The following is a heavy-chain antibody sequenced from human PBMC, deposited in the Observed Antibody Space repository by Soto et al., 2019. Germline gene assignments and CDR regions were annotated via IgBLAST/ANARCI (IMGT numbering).Heavy chain of an antibody. V-gene: IGHV1-46*01. D-gene: IGHD1-26*01. J-gene: IGHJ6*02. CDR2: INPSGGST. Sequence: QVQLVQSGAEVKKPGASVKVSCKASGYTFTSYYMHWVRQAPGQGLEWMGIINPSGGSTSYAQKFRGRVNMTMDTSTSTVYMELSSLRSEDTAVYYCARGGSGSYYLYYYYGMDVWGQGTTVTVS. CDR1: GYTFTSYY. CDR3: ARGGSGSYYLYYYYGMDV.